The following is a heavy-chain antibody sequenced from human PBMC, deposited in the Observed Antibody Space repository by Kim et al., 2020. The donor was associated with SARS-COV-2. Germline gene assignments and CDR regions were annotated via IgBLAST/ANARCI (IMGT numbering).Heavy chain of an antibody. D-gene: IGHD6-13*01. CDR3: ARAAAGFWFDP. CDR2: TA. J-gene: IGHJ5*02. V-gene: IGHV1-69*01. Sequence: TAKYAQEFQGRVTITADESTSTAYMELSSLRSEDTAVYYCARAAAGFWFDPWGQGTLVTVSS.